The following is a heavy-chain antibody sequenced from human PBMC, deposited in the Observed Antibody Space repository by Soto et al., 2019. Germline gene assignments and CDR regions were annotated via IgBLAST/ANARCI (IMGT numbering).Heavy chain of an antibody. D-gene: IGHD1-26*01. CDR3: ARDPPRRGASPLDY. CDR1: GCTFSSYE. CDR2: ISSSGSTI. Sequence: GPRRRPFTAPGCTFSSYEMNWVRKGPGKGLEWVSYISSSGSTIYYADSVKGRFTISRDNAKNSLYPQMHSLRAEDTPVYYCARDPPRRGASPLDYWGQGTLVTV. V-gene: IGHV3-48*03. J-gene: IGHJ4*02.